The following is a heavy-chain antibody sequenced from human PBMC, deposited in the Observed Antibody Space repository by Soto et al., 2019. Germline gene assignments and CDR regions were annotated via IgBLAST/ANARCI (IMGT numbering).Heavy chain of an antibody. CDR2: IIPIFGTA. V-gene: IGHV1-69*01. Sequence: QVQLVQSGAEVKKPGSSVKVSCKASGGTFSSYAISWVRQAPGQGLEWMGGIIPIFGTANYAQKFQGRVTITADESTSTGYMELRSLRSEDWAVYYCARDQRGGSWVEACDIWGKGTMVTVSS. CDR3: ARDQRGGSWVEACDI. J-gene: IGHJ3*02. D-gene: IGHD1-26*01. CDR1: GGTFSSYA.